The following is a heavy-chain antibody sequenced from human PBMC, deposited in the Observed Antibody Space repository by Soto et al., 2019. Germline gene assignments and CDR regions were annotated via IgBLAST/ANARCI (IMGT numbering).Heavy chain of an antibody. J-gene: IGHJ3*01. V-gene: IGHV3-21*01. CDR2: ITGSSSYI. Sequence: GGSLRLFCTASGFTFNTYTMGRVLKAPEKGLEWVSSITGSSSYIYYTDSVKGRFTISRDNAKNSLYVEMNSLRAEDTAVYYCAWAAFAYTSSQYEAFAFWGHGTMVTVSS. CDR3: AWAAFAYTSSQYEAFAF. D-gene: IGHD6-13*01. CDR1: GFTFNTYT.